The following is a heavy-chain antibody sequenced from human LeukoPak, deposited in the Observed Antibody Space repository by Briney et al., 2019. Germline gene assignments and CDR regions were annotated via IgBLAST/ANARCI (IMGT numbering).Heavy chain of an antibody. CDR2: IKEDGSDK. CDR1: GFTFSNSW. J-gene: IGHJ6*04. V-gene: IGHV3-7*01. D-gene: IGHD3-3*01. CDR3: VRESDFWSGPGIGRPLDV. Sequence: GGSLRLSCIASGFTFSNSWITWVRQAPGKGLEWVANIKEDGSDKQYADSVKGRFTISRDNAKNSLYLQMDGLRAEDTAVYRCVRESDFWSGPGIGRPLDVWGKGTTVTVSS.